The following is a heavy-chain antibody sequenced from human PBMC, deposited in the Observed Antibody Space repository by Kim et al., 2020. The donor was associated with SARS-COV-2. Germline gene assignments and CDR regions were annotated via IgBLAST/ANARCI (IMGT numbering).Heavy chain of an antibody. D-gene: IGHD6-13*01. CDR2: IYYSGST. Sequence: SETLSLTCTVSGGSISSYYWSWIRQPPGKGLEWIGYIYYSGSTNYNPSLKSRVTISVDTSKNQFSLKLSSVTAADTAVYYCARGRGIAAAGRPYYYGMD. V-gene: IGHV4-59*13. J-gene: IGHJ6*01. CDR1: GGSISSYY. CDR3: ARGRGIAAAGRPYYYGMD.